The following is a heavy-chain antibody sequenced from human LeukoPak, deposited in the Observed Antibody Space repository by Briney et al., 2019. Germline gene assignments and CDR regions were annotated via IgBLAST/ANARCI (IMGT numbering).Heavy chain of an antibody. Sequence: GGSLRLSCAASGFTFSSYAMSWVRQAPGKGLEWVSAISGSGGSTYYADSVKGRFTISRDNSKNSLYLQMNSLRAEDMALYYCAKGGLLEQWLAPFDYWGQGTLVTVSS. CDR3: AKGGLLEQWLAPFDY. J-gene: IGHJ4*02. CDR1: GFTFSSYA. V-gene: IGHV3-23*01. D-gene: IGHD6-19*01. CDR2: ISGSGGST.